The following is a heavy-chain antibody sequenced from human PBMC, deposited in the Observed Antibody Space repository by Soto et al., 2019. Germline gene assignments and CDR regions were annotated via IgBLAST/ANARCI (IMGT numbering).Heavy chain of an antibody. CDR1: GGTFSSYT. J-gene: IGHJ4*02. V-gene: IGHV1-69*08. Sequence: QVQLVQSGAEVKKPGSSVKVSCKASGGTFSSYTISWVRQAPGQGLEWMGRIIPILGIANYAQKFQGRVTITADKSTSTAYMELSSVRSEDTAVYYCAREGYYYDSSGSPVYWGQGTLVTVSS. D-gene: IGHD3-22*01. CDR3: AREGYYYDSSGSPVY. CDR2: IIPILGIA.